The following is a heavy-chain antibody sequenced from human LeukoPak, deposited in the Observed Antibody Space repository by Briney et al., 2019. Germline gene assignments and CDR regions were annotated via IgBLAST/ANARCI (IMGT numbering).Heavy chain of an antibody. J-gene: IGHJ4*02. CDR1: GFTFSSYA. CDR2: ISDSGSGT. D-gene: IGHD4-17*01. V-gene: IGHV3-23*01. CDR3: AKTLWVTTGYYFDY. Sequence: GGSLRLSCAASGFTFSSYAMSWVRQAPGKGLEWVSAISDSGSGTYYADSVRGRFTISRDNAKNSLYLQMNSLRAEDTALYYCAKTLWVTTGYYFDYWGQGTLVTASS.